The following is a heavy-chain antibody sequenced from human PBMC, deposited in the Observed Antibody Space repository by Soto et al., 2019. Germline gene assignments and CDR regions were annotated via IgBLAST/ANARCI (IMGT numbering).Heavy chain of an antibody. J-gene: IGHJ4*02. V-gene: IGHV3-30-3*02. Sequence: QVQLVESGGGVVQPGGSLRRSCAASGFIFSGYAMHWVRQAPGKGLEWVAVISYDGNTQYYADSVKGPFTVSKDNSNNVLDVEMNNLTDKNTALYYLAKKTNAYEITFWGQGTLVTVSP. CDR3: AKKTNAYEITF. CDR1: GFIFSGYA. CDR2: ISYDGNTQ. D-gene: IGHD3-9*01.